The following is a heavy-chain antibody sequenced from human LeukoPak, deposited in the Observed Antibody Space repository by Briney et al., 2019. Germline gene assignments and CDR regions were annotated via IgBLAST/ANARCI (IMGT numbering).Heavy chain of an antibody. CDR1: GFTFSSYA. CDR3: ARGAAAGLIFDY. V-gene: IGHV3-30-3*01. J-gene: IGHJ4*02. D-gene: IGHD6-13*01. Sequence: PGWSLRLSCAASGFTFSSYAMHWVRQAPGKGLEWVAVISYDGSNKYYADSVKGRFTISRDNSKNTLYLQMNSLRAEDTAVYYCARGAAAGLIFDYWGQGTLVAVSS. CDR2: ISYDGSNK.